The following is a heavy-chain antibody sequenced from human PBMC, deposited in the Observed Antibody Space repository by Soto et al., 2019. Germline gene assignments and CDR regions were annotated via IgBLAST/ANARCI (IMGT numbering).Heavy chain of an antibody. Sequence: QVQLVESGGGVVQPGRSLRLSCAASGFTFSSYGMHWVRQAPGKGLEWVAVIWYDGSNKYYADSVKGRFTISRDNSKNTLYLQMNSLRAEDTAVYYCARGEGVVTFDYWGQGTLVTVSS. CDR1: GFTFSSYG. CDR2: IWYDGSNK. D-gene: IGHD3-3*01. CDR3: ARGEGVVTFDY. V-gene: IGHV3-33*01. J-gene: IGHJ4*02.